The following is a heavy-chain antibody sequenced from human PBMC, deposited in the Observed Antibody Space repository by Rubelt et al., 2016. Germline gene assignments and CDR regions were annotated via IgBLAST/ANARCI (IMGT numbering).Heavy chain of an antibody. J-gene: IGHJ5*02. D-gene: IGHD3-10*01. CDR1: GYTFTGYY. CDR2: INPNSGGT. CDR3: ASLGGDVVRGVIPTSGWFDP. Sequence: GASVKVSCKASGYTFTGYYMHWVRQAPGQGLEWMGRINPNSGGTNYAQKFQGRVTMTRDTSISTAYMELSRLRSDDKAVYYCASLGGDVVRGVIPTSGWFDPWGQGTLVTVSS. V-gene: IGHV1-2*06.